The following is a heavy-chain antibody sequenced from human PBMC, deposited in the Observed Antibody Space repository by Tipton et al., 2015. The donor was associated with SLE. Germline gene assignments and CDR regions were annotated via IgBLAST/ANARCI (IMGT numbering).Heavy chain of an antibody. CDR3: AREGSSCLFQH. D-gene: IGHD6-13*01. J-gene: IGHJ1*01. CDR2: IYTSGST. Sequence: TLSLTCTVSGGSISSSSYYWGWIRQPAGKGLEWIGRIYTSGSTNYNPSLKSRVTISVDTSKNQFSLKLSSVTAADTAVYYCAREGSSCLFQHWGQGTLVTVSS. V-gene: IGHV4-61*02. CDR1: GGSISSSSYY.